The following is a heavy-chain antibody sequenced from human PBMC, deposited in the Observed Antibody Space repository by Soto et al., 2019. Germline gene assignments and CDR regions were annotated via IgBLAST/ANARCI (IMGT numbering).Heavy chain of an antibody. D-gene: IGHD2-8*01. V-gene: IGHV3-30-3*01. CDR2: ISYDGSNK. Sequence: QVQLVESGGGVVQPGRSLRLSCAASGFTFSSYAMHWVRQAPGKGLEWVAVISYDGSNKYYADSVKGRFTISRDNSKNTLYLQMNSLRAEDTAVYYCARLFVRASPGRDAFDIWGQGTMVTVSS. CDR3: ARLFVRASPGRDAFDI. J-gene: IGHJ3*02. CDR1: GFTFSSYA.